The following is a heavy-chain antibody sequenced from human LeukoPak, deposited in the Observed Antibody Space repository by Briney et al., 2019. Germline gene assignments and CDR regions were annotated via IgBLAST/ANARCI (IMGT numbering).Heavy chain of an antibody. CDR3: ARDKSPDTAMGANYYYYYGMDV. D-gene: IGHD5-18*01. J-gene: IGHJ6*02. CDR2: ISSSSSYI. CDR1: GFTFGSYS. V-gene: IGHV3-21*01. Sequence: GGSLRLSCAASGFTFGSYSMNWVRQAPGKGLEWVSSISSSSSYIYYADSVKGRFTISRDNAKNSLYLQMNSLRAEDTAVYYCARDKSPDTAMGANYYYYYGMDVWGQGTTVTVSS.